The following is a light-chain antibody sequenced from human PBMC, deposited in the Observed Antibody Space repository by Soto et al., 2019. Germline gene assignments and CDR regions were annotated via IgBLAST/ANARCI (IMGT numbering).Light chain of an antibody. V-gene: IGKV1-5*01. J-gene: IGKJ1*01. CDR1: ETIRRW. CDR2: DSS. CDR3: QHYNSDPWT. Sequence: DIAMTQSPSTLSASVGDRVTITCRASETIRRWLAWYQQRPGKAPKVLIYDSSTLESGVPARFSGSGSETEFTLTNSSLQPEDSATYYCQHYNSDPWTFGQGTKVEIK.